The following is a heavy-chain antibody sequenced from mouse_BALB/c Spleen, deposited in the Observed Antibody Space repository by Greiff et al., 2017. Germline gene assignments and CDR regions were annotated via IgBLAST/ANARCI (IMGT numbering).Heavy chain of an antibody. CDR3: ARRIYYGNYEAY. CDR1: GFTFSSYA. Sequence: EVKVVESGGGLVKPGGSLKLSCAASGFTFSSYAMSWVRQTPEKRLEWVATISSGGSYTYYPDSVKGRFTISRDNAKNTLYLQVSSLRSEDTAMYYCARRIYYGNYEAYWGQGTLVTVSA. D-gene: IGHD2-1*01. J-gene: IGHJ3*01. CDR2: ISSGGSYT. V-gene: IGHV5-9-3*01.